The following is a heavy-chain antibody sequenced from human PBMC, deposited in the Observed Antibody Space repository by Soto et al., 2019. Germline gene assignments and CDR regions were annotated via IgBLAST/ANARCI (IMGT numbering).Heavy chain of an antibody. CDR1: GFTFRNQW. CDR2: INGAGTRA. D-gene: IGHD3-10*01. V-gene: IGHV3-74*01. Sequence: EVQLEESGGGAVQLGESLRVTCVASGFTFRNQWMHWVRQVPGKGLVWVSRINGAGTRASYADFVKGRFTISRDNARNLLFLQLNSLTVEDAGVYHCARGGAAGRGDAIDIWGPGTTVAVSS. J-gene: IGHJ6*02. CDR3: ARGGAAGRGDAIDI.